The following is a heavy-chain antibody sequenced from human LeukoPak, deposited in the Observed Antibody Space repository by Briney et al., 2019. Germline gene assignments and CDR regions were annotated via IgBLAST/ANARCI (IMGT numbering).Heavy chain of an antibody. Sequence: SETMSLTCTVSGGSISSGSYYWSWIRQPAGKGLEWIGRIYTSGSTNYNPSLKSRVTISVDTSKNQFSLKLSSVTVADTAVYYCAREYADWGQGTLVTVSS. CDR2: IYTSGST. V-gene: IGHV4-61*02. J-gene: IGHJ4*02. CDR1: GGSISSGSYY. CDR3: AREYAD.